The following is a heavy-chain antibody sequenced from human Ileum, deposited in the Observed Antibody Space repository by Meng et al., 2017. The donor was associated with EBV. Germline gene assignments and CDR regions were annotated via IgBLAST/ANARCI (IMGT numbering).Heavy chain of an antibody. Sequence: QVLLPGSGPGLVKPSGTLSLPCAVSGGSISSSNWWSWVRQPPGKGLEWIGKIYHSGITIYNPSLKSRVTMSVDNSKNQFSLKLNSMTAADTAVYYCARDPTGGEDHQRVWGQGTLVTVSS. CDR3: ARDPTGGEDHQRV. CDR2: IYHSGIT. D-gene: IGHD1-14*01. V-gene: IGHV4-4*02. CDR1: GGSISSSNW. J-gene: IGHJ4*02.